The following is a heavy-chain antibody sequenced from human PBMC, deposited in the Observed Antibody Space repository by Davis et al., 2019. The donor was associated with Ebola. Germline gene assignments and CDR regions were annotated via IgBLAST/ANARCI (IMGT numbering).Heavy chain of an antibody. D-gene: IGHD1-14*01. V-gene: IGHV6-1*01. CDR2: TYYRSKWYN. J-gene: IGHJ6*02. CDR1: GDSVSSNSVV. Sequence: SQTLSLTCAISGDSVSSNSVVWTWIRQSPSRGLEWLGRTYYRSKWYNDYAVSVKSRITINPDTSKNQFSLQLNSVTPEDTAVYYCARQSVTWYYYGMDVWGQGTTVTVSS. CDR3: ARQSVTWYYYGMDV.